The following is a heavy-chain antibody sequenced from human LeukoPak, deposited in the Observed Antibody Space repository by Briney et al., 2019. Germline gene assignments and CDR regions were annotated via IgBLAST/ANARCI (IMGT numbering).Heavy chain of an antibody. CDR1: GASISSSSYY. Sequence: SHSLSLTCTVSGASISSSSYYSGWIRQPPGKGLEWIGSIYYSGSTYYNPSLKSRVTISVDTSKNQFSLKLSSVTAADTAVYYCARHSSAVVTPNALVYWGQGTLVTVSS. J-gene: IGHJ4*02. CDR2: IYYSGST. CDR3: ARHSSAVVTPNALVY. D-gene: IGHD4-23*01. V-gene: IGHV4-39*01.